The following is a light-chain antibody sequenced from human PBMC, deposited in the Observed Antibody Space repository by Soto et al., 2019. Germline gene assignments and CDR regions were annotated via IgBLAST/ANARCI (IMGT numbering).Light chain of an antibody. CDR1: SSDVDTYKY. Sequence: QSALTQPASVSGSPGQSITISCTGTSSDVDTYKYVSWYQQHPVKAPKLMIYEVSYRPSGVSDRFSGSKSGNTASLTISGLQAEDEADYYCCSYAGSTTRVQFGGGTKVTVL. V-gene: IGLV2-14*01. CDR3: CSYAGSTTRVQ. CDR2: EVS. J-gene: IGLJ2*01.